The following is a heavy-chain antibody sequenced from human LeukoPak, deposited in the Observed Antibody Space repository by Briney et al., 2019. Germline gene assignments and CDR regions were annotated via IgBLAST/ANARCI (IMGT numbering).Heavy chain of an antibody. CDR1: GFTFSSYS. J-gene: IGHJ4*02. D-gene: IGHD2-2*01. CDR2: ISSSSSYI. CDR3: ARPCPYCSSTSGGYFDY. Sequence: GGSLRLSCAASGFTFSSYSVNWVRQAPGKGLEWVSSISSSSSYIYYADSVKGRFTISRDNAKNSLYLQMDSLRAEDTVVYYCARPCPYCSSTSGGYFDYWGQGTLVTVSS. V-gene: IGHV3-21*01.